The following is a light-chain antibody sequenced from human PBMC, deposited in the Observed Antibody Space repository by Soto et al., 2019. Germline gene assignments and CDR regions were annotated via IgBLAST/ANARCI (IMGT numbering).Light chain of an antibody. CDR2: GAS. CDR3: QQYGSPPYA. Sequence: PGERATLSCRASQSISSSYSAWYQQKPGQAPRLLIFGASSRATGIPDRFSGSGSGTDFTLTISRLEPADFAVYYCQQYGSPPYAFGQGTKLEIK. V-gene: IGKV3-20*01. CDR1: QSISSSY. J-gene: IGKJ2*01.